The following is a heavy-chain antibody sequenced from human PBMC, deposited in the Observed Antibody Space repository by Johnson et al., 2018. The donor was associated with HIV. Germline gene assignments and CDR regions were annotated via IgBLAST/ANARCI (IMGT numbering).Heavy chain of an antibody. CDR3: ASTRLGAFDI. CDR1: GFTFSSYA. V-gene: IGHV3-23*04. J-gene: IGHJ3*02. CDR2: ISGSGGST. D-gene: IGHD6-6*01. Sequence: VQLVESGGDLVKPGGSLRLSCAASGFTFSSYAMSWVRQAPGKGLAWVSAISGSGGSTYYADSVKGRFTISRDNSKNTLYLQMDSLRVEDTAVYYCASTRLGAFDIWGQGTMVTVSS.